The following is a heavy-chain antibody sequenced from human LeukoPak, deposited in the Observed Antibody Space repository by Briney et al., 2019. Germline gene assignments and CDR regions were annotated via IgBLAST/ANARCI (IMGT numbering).Heavy chain of an antibody. J-gene: IGHJ4*02. V-gene: IGHV4-39*01. CDR1: GASISSSSYY. D-gene: IGHD2-15*01. Sequence: SETLSLTCTVSGASISSSSYYWGWIRQPPGKGLEWVGTVYYSGSTYYNPSLKSRVTISVDTSQNQFSLKLSSVTAADTAVYYCARPPDEGGLDYWGQGTLVTVSS. CDR2: VYYSGST. CDR3: ARPPDEGGLDY.